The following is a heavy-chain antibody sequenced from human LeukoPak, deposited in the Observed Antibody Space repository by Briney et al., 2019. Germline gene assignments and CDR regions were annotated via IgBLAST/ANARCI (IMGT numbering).Heavy chain of an antibody. CDR1: GGTFSSYA. V-gene: IGHV1-69*13. CDR2: IIPIFGTA. J-gene: IGHJ4*02. CDR3: ARAGYCYDSSGSLDY. Sequence: SVKASCKASGGTFSSYAISWVRQAPGQGLEWMGGIIPIFGTANYAQKFQGRVTITADESTSTAYMELSSLRSEDTAVYYCARAGYCYDSSGSLDYWGQGTLVTVSS. D-gene: IGHD3-22*01.